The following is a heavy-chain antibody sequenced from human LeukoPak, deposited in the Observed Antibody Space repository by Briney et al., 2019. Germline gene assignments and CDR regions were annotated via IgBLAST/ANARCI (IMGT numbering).Heavy chain of an antibody. D-gene: IGHD6-19*01. V-gene: IGHV3-23*01. Sequence: GGSLSLSCAASGFTFSSYAMSWVRQAAGTGLEWVSAISGSGGSTYYADSVKGRFTISRDNSKNTLYLQMNSLRAEDTDVYYCAKDPGYSSGWYRGFGDYWGQGTLVTVSS. CDR3: AKDPGYSSGWYRGFGDY. CDR1: GFTFSSYA. J-gene: IGHJ4*02. CDR2: ISGSGGST.